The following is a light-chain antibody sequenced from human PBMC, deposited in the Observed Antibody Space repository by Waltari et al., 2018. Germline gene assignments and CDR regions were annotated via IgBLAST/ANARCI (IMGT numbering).Light chain of an antibody. J-gene: IGLJ2*01. Sequence: QSALTQPASVSGSPGQSITISYTGTSSDVGSYNVVSWYQQPPGKAPKLLIYEGSKRPSGCSYSVSGSKSGNTGSLTISGLQAEDEADYYCCSYAGSSTVVFGGGTKLTVL. CDR2: EGS. CDR1: SSDVGSYNV. V-gene: IGLV2-23*01. CDR3: CSYAGSSTVV.